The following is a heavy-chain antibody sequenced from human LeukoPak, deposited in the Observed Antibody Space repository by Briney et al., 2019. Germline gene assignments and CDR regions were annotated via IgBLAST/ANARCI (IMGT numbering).Heavy chain of an antibody. CDR3: TKMQGFCTGSSCYPRTFDI. V-gene: IGHV3-53*01. D-gene: IGHD2-2*01. J-gene: IGHJ3*02. Sequence: PGGSLRLSCAASGFTVSSNYMNWVRQAPGKGLEWVSVIYSGGSTYYSDSVKGRFTISRDNSKNTVYLHINSLRAEDTAVYYCTKMQGFCTGSSCYPRTFDIWGQGTMVSVSS. CDR2: IYSGGST. CDR1: GFTVSSNY.